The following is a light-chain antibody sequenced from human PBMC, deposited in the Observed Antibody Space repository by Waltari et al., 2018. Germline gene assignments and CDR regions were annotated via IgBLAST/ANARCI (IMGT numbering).Light chain of an antibody. V-gene: IGKV1-39*01. CDR1: PHIGNY. CDR2: GAS. Sequence: DFQLTQSPSSLSASVGDRVTIACRASPHIGNYLNWYQQKVGKAPKLLIYGASTLQNGVPSRFSGGGSGTDFTLTISRLQPDDFATYFCQQSYSSPRVTFGQGTRLEIK. CDR3: QQSYSSPRVT. J-gene: IGKJ5*01.